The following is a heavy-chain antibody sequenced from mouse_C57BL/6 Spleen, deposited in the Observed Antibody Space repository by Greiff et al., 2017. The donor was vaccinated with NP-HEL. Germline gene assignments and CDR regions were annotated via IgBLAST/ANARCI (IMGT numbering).Heavy chain of an antibody. V-gene: IGHV2-2*01. CDR1: GFSLTSYG. Sequence: VQRVESGPGLVQPSQSLSITCTVSGFSLTSYGVHWVRQSPGKGLEWLGVIWSGGSTDYNAAFISRLSISKDNSKSQVFFKMNSLQADDTAIYYCARKEQLRGYAMDYWGQGTSVTVSS. CDR2: IWSGGST. D-gene: IGHD3-2*02. J-gene: IGHJ4*01. CDR3: ARKEQLRGYAMDY.